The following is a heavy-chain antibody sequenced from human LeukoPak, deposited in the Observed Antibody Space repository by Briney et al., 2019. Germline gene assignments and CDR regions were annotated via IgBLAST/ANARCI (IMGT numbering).Heavy chain of an antibody. CDR1: GRSISSSSYY. J-gene: IGHJ4*02. Sequence: PSETLSLTCTLSGRSISSSSYYWGWIPQPPGRGLEWCGSIYYSGSTYYNPSLKSRVTISVDTSKNQFSLKLSSVTAADTAVYYCARLGGQWSGSEFDYWGQGTLVTVSS. D-gene: IGHD3-3*01. V-gene: IGHV4-39*01. CDR3: ARLGGQWSGSEFDY. CDR2: IYYSGST.